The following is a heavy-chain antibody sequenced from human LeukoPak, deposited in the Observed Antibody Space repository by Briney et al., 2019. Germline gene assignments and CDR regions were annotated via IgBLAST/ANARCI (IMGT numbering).Heavy chain of an antibody. CDR3: ARGPAYDSSGYYRFDP. J-gene: IGHJ5*02. Sequence: ASVKVSCKASGYTFTSYYMHWVRQAPGQGLEWMGIINPSGGSTSYAQKFQGRVTMTRDTSTSTLYMELSSLRSDDTAVYYCARGPAYDSSGYYRFDPWGQGTLVTVSS. CDR1: GYTFTSYY. V-gene: IGHV1-46*01. D-gene: IGHD3-22*01. CDR2: INPSGGST.